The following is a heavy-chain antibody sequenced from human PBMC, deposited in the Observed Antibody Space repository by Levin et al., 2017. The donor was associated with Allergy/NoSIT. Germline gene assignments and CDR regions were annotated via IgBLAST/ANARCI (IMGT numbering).Heavy chain of an antibody. V-gene: IGHV4-59*08. D-gene: IGHD3-10*01. CDR2: IYYSGST. Sequence: PSETLSLTCTVSGGSISSYYWSWIRQPPGKGLEWIGYIYYSGSTNYNPSLKSRVTISVDTSKNQFSLKLSSVTAADTAVYYCASQDSPVGLTIFDYWGQGTLVTVSS. J-gene: IGHJ4*02. CDR1: GGSISSYY. CDR3: ASQDSPVGLTIFDY.